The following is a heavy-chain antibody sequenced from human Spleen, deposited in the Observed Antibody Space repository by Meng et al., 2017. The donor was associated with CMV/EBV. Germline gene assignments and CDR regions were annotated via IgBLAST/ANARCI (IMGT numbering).Heavy chain of an antibody. CDR2: ISSSSSYI. CDR3: ARDCSSTSCYTGIFDY. CDR1: GISMSYFG. D-gene: IGHD2-2*02. V-gene: IGHV3-21*01. Sequence: GESLKISCVASGISMSYFGMHWVRQAPGKGLEWVSSISSSSSYIYYADSVKGRFTISRDNAKNSLYLQMNSLRAEDTAVYYCARDCSSTSCYTGIFDYWGQGTLVTVSS. J-gene: IGHJ4*02.